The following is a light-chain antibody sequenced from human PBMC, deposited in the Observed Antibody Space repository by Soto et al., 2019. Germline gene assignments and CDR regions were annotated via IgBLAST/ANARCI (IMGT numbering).Light chain of an antibody. J-gene: IGKJ5*01. CDR1: QSIDNY. CDR2: DAS. CDR3: QQYKSYSPIT. V-gene: IGKV1-5*01. Sequence: DIQMTQSPSSMSASVGDRVTITCRTSQSIDNYLNWYQQKPGKAPKLLIYDASNLQSGVPSRFSGSVSGTEFTLTISSLQPDDFATYYCQQYKSYSPITFGQGTRLEIK.